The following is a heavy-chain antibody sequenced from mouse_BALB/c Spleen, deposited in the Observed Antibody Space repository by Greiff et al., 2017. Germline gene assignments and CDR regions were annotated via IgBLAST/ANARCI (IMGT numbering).Heavy chain of an antibody. V-gene: IGHV5-4*02. D-gene: IGHD2-14*01. CDR1: GFTFSDYY. Sequence: DVQLVESGGGLVKPGGSLKLSCAASGFTFSDYYMYWVRQTPEKRLEWVATISDGGSYTYYPDSVKGRFTISRDNAKNNLYLQMSSLKSEDTAMYYCARGYDTDYWGQGTTLTVSS. CDR3: ARGYDTDY. CDR2: ISDGGSYT. J-gene: IGHJ2*01.